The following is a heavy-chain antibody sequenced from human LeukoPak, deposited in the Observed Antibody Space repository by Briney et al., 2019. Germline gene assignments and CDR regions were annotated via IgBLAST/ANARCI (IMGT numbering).Heavy chain of an antibody. CDR1: GYTFTSYG. D-gene: IGHD3-22*01. J-gene: IGHJ4*02. CDR3: ARDFRVPYYYDSSGRCAAY. CDR2: ISAYNGNT. V-gene: IGHV1-18*01. Sequence: ASVKVSCKASGYTFTSYGISRVRQAPGQGLEWMGWISAYNGNTNYAQKLQGRVTMTTDTSTSTAYMELRSLRSDDTAVYYCARDFRVPYYYDSSGRCAAYWGQGTLVTVSS.